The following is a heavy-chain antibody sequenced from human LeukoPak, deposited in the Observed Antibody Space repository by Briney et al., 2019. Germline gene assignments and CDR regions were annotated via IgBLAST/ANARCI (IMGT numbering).Heavy chain of an antibody. D-gene: IGHD3-16*02. CDR1: GYTFNTYG. Sequence: ASVKVSCKASGYTFNTYGITWVRQAPGQGLEWMGWISGYNGKTKYAQKLQGRVTMTRDMSTTTDYMELSSLRSEDTAVYYCARDNSVGDIAWWFDPWGQGTLVTVSS. CDR2: ISGYNGKT. V-gene: IGHV1-18*01. CDR3: ARDNSVGDIAWWFDP. J-gene: IGHJ5*02.